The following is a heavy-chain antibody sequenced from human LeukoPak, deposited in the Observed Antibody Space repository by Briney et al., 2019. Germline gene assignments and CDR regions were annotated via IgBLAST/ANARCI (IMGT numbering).Heavy chain of an antibody. J-gene: IGHJ4*02. Sequence: GGSLRLSCAASGFTFSSYSMNWVRQAPGKGLEWVSSISSSSSYIYYADSVKGRFTISRDNLKNTLYLQMHSLRAEDTAVYFCAKRGVVIRVILVGFHKEANYFDSWGQGALVTVSS. CDR1: GFTFSSYS. D-gene: IGHD3-22*01. CDR3: AKRGVVIRVILVGFHKEANYFDS. CDR2: ISSSSSYI. V-gene: IGHV3-21*04.